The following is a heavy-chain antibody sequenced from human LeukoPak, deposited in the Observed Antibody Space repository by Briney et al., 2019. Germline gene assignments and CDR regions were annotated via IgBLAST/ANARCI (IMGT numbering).Heavy chain of an antibody. Sequence: SETLSLTCTVSGGSISSSSYYWGWIRQPPGKGLEWIGSIYYSGSTYYNPSLKSRVTISVDTSKNQFSLKLSSVTAAGTAVYYCARGTTYYYDSSGYLGDYWGQGTLVTVSS. CDR1: GGSISSSSYY. CDR2: IYYSGST. V-gene: IGHV4-39*07. J-gene: IGHJ4*02. CDR3: ARGTTYYYDSSGYLGDY. D-gene: IGHD3-22*01.